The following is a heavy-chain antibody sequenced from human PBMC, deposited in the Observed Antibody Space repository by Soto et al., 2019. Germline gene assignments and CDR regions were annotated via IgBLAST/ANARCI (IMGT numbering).Heavy chain of an antibody. V-gene: IGHV3-30*02. CDR2: ISHEGGTQ. CDR3: AKEGSPKVSRWDDY. D-gene: IGHD1-26*01. J-gene: IGHJ4*02. Sequence: PGGSLRLSCAASGFTFSDYGIDWIRQAPGKGLEWVALISHEGGTQYYSDSVRGRFTVSRDNSKNILYLQRDSLRPEDTAVYFCAKEGSPKVSRWDDYWGQGTLVTVSS. CDR1: GFTFSDYG.